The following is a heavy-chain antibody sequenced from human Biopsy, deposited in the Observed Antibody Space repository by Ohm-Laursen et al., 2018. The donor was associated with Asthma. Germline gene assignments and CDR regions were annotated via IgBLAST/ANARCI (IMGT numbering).Heavy chain of an antibody. CDR2: VHSTGST. CDR1: PGSINDYY. J-gene: IGHJ4*02. D-gene: IGHD6-13*01. CDR3: ARATSTWSQSGPHYFDH. Sequence: PSDTLSLTCTVSPGSINDYYWNWIRQFPGKGLEWIGYVHSTGSTRFNPSLKSRLTISVDTPVDQVSLKLTSVTAADTAVYYCARATSTWSQSGPHYFDHWGQGTLVTVSP. V-gene: IGHV4-59*07.